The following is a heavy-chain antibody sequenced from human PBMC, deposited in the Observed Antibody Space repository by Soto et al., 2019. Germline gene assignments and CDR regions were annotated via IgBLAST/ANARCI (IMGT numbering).Heavy chain of an antibody. V-gene: IGHV3-49*03. CDR2: IRSKAYGGTT. CDR3: TREGAYCSSTSCYVGHFDY. D-gene: IGHD2-2*01. J-gene: IGHJ4*02. CDR1: GFTFGDYA. Sequence: GGSLRLSCTASGFTFGDYAMSWFRQVPGKGLEWVGFIRSKAYGGTTEYAASVKGRFTISRDDSKSIAYLQMNSLKTEDTAVYYCTREGAYCSSTSCYVGHFDYWGQGTLVTVSS.